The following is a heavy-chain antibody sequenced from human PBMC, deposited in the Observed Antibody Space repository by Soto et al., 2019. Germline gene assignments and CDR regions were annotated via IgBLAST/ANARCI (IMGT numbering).Heavy chain of an antibody. CDR3: AKGRKPDHDDGLCAFDS. CDR2: ISGGGAGT. Sequence: GGSLRLCCVVSGRTFRSYAMSWVRQAPGKGLEWVSGISGGGAGTYYADSVKGRFTISRDPSTTTLFLDMYSLGAEDTAIYYCAKGRKPDHDDGLCAFDSWGQGVLVTVSS. J-gene: IGHJ4*02. CDR1: GRTFRSYA. V-gene: IGHV3-23*01. D-gene: IGHD3-3*01.